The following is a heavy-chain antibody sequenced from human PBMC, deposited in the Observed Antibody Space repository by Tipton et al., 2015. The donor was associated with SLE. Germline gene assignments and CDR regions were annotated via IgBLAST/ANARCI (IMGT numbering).Heavy chain of an antibody. D-gene: IGHD2-2*01. Sequence: TLSLTCTVSVGSIRSGGYYWSWIRQHPGKGLEWFGYIYYSGSTYYNPSLKSRGTISVDTSKNTFSLKLSSVTAADTAVYYCATYADIVVVPAEVYYYYYGMDVWGQGTTVTVSS. CDR3: ATYADIVVVPAEVYYYYYGMDV. CDR1: VGSIRSGGYY. V-gene: IGHV4-31*03. J-gene: IGHJ6*02. CDR2: IYYSGST.